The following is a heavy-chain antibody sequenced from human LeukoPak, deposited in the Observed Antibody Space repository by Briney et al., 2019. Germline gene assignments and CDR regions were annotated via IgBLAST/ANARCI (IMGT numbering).Heavy chain of an antibody. CDR1: GFTFGTYS. J-gene: IGHJ6*02. CDR3: ATRARPGYYYGMDV. Sequence: GGSLRLSCAASGFTFGTYSMNWVRQAPGKGLEWVSYISSSSNTKYYADSVKGRFTISRDNSKNTLYLQMNSLRAEDTAVYYCATRARPGYYYGMDVWGQGTTVTVSS. V-gene: IGHV3-48*01. D-gene: IGHD6-6*01. CDR2: ISSSSNTK.